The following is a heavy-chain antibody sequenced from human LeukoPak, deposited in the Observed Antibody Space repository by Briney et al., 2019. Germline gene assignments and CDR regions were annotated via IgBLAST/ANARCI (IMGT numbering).Heavy chain of an antibody. CDR1: GYTFTSYY. CDR2: INPSGGST. CDR3: ARVGEEVVPAAYNWFDP. V-gene: IGHV1-46*01. Sequence: GASVKVSCKASGYTFTSYYMHWVRQAPGQGLEWMGIINPSGGSTSYAQKFQGRVTMTRDMSTSTVYMELSSLRSEDTAVYYCARVGEEVVPAAYNWFDPWGQGTLVTVSS. J-gene: IGHJ5*02. D-gene: IGHD2-2*01.